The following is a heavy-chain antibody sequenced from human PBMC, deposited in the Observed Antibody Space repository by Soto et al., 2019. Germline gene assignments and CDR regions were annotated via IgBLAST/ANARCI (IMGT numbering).Heavy chain of an antibody. Sequence: QVQLVQSGAEVKKPGASVKVSCKASGYTFTSYAMHWVRQAPGQRLEWMGWINAGNGNTKYSQKFQGRVTITRDTSASTAYMELSSLRSEDTAVYYCARDGMYSGYDYYYYYCMDVWGQGTTVTVSS. CDR2: INAGNGNT. J-gene: IGHJ6*02. CDR3: ARDGMYSGYDYYYYYCMDV. V-gene: IGHV1-3*01. D-gene: IGHD5-12*01. CDR1: GYTFTSYA.